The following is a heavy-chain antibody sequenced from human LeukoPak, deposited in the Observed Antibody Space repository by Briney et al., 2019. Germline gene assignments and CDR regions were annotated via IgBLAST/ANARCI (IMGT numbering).Heavy chain of an antibody. CDR2: MNPNSGNT. Sequence: ASVKVSCKASGGTFSSYAISWVRQARGQGLEGMGWMNPNSGNTGYAQKFQGRVTMTRNTSISTAYMELSSLRSEDTAVYYCARTLVVPASTAYHYYYYMDVWGKGTTVTVS. CDR1: GGTFSSYA. J-gene: IGHJ6*03. D-gene: IGHD2-2*01. CDR3: ARTLVVPASTAYHYYYYMDV. V-gene: IGHV1-8*02.